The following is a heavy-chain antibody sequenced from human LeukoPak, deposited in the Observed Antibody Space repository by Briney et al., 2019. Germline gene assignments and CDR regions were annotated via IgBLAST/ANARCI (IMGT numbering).Heavy chain of an antibody. V-gene: IGHV4-38-2*01. J-gene: IGHJ5*02. CDR2: IYHSGST. Sequence: SETLSLTCAVSGYSISSGYYWGWIRQPPGKGLEWIGSIYHSGSTYYTPSLKSRVTISVDTSKNQFSLKLSSVTAADTAVYYCARSNGSGWPNWFDPWGQGTLVTVSS. CDR1: GYSISSGYY. CDR3: ARSNGSGWPNWFDP. D-gene: IGHD6-19*01.